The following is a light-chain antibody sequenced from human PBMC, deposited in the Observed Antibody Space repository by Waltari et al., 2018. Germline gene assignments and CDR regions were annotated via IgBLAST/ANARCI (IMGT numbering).Light chain of an antibody. V-gene: IGLV1-47*01. CDR1: SSNIGSNY. Sequence: QSVLTQPPSASGTPGQRVTISCSGSSSNIGSNYVYWYHQLPGTAPKLLIYRNNHRPSGVPDRFSGCKSVSSSSLAIGGLRSQDYADYYCAAWDDSLSGHVVFGGGTKLTVL. J-gene: IGLJ2*01. CDR3: AAWDDSLSGHVV. CDR2: RNN.